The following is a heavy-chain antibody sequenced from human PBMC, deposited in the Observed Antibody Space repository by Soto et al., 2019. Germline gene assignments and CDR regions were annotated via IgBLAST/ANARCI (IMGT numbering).Heavy chain of an antibody. CDR2: INSDGSIA. CDR1: GFIFNTYW. D-gene: IGHD3-10*01. V-gene: IGHV3-74*01. CDR3: ARAKASGTSAPDP. J-gene: IGHJ5*02. Sequence: GVSLRLSGAASGFIFNTYWVDGVRQAAGKGLVWISRINSDGSIADYADSVRGRITISRDNTKNTVYLQMNSLRVEDTAVDYCARAKASGTSAPDPWGQGT.